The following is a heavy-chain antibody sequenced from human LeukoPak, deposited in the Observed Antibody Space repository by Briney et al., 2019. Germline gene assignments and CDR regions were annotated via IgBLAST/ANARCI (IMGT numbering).Heavy chain of an antibody. CDR1: GFTFSSYS. CDR2: ISSSSSYI. D-gene: IGHD3-22*01. V-gene: IGHV3-21*01. J-gene: IGHJ5*02. CDR3: ARDQGVPDSSGYTNWFDP. Sequence: GGSLRLSCAASGFTFSSYSMNWVRQAPGKGLEWVSSISSSSSYIYYADSVKGRFTISRDNGKNSLYLQMNSLRAEDTAVYYCARDQGVPDSSGYTNWFDPWGQGTLVTVSS.